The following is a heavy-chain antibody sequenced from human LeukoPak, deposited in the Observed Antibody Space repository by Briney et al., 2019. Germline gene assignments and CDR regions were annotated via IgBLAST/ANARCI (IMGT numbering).Heavy chain of an antibody. D-gene: IGHD5-24*01. CDR2: IYYSGST. J-gene: IGHJ4*02. CDR3: ARGWLQPYYLDY. V-gene: IGHV4-59*08. Sequence: SETLSLTCTVSGGSISSYYWSWIRQPPGKGLEWIGYIYYSGSTNYNPSLKSRVTISVDTSKNQFSLKLSSVTAADTAVYYCARGWLQPYYLDYWGQGTLVTVSS. CDR1: GGSISSYY.